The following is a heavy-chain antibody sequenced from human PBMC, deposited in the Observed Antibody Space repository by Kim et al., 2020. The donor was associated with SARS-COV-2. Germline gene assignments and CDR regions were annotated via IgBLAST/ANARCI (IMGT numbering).Heavy chain of an antibody. J-gene: IGHJ6*02. V-gene: IGHV4-34*01. CDR2: INHSGST. CDR3: ARGRKMVRGVIILYYYGMDV. CDR1: GGSFSGYY. D-gene: IGHD3-10*01. Sequence: SETLSLTCAVYGGSFSGYYWSWIRQPPGKGLEWIGEINHSGSTNYNPSLKSRVTISVDTSKNQFSLKLSSVTAADTAVYYCARGRKMVRGVIILYYYGMDVWVQGTTVSVS.